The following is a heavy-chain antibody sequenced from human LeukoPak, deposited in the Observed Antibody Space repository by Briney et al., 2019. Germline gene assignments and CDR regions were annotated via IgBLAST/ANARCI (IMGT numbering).Heavy chain of an antibody. J-gene: IGHJ4*02. Sequence: SQTLSLSCTVSGVSLSSVGNYWSWIRHHPGKGLEWIGYIYYSGSTYYNPYLKSRVTISVDTSKNQFSLKLSSVTAADTAVYYCARDYGYYDSSGYLDYWGQGTLVTVSS. CDR1: GVSLSSVGNY. V-gene: IGHV4-31*03. CDR3: ARDYGYYDSSGYLDY. CDR2: IYYSGST. D-gene: IGHD3-22*01.